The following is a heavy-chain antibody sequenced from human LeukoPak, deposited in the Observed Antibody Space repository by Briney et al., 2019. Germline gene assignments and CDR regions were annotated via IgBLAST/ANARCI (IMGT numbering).Heavy chain of an antibody. J-gene: IGHJ6*02. V-gene: IGHV4-59*01. D-gene: IGHD5-12*01. CDR1: GGSISSYY. CDR3: ARDTRAMGWLRKAYGMDV. CDR2: IYYSGST. Sequence: SETLSLTCTVSGGSISSYYWSWIRQPPGKGLEWIGYIYYSGSTNYNPSLKSRATISVDTSKNQFSLKLSSVTAADTAVYYCARDTRAMGWLRKAYGMDVWGQGTTVTVSS.